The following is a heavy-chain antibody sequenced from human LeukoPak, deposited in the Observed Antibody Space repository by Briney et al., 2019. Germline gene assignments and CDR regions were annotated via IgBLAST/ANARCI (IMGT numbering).Heavy chain of an antibody. Sequence: PSETLSLTCGIYGGAFSCYYWSWIRQPPGKGLEWIGEINHTGNTNHNPSLKSRVTISVDTFNQFSLNLTSVTAADTAVYYCARGMVLLRDLQWFGNNDAFDIWGQGTMVTVSS. D-gene: IGHD3-10*01. J-gene: IGHJ3*02. CDR1: GGAFSCYY. V-gene: IGHV4-34*01. CDR2: INHTGNT. CDR3: ARGMVLLRDLQWFGNNDAFDI.